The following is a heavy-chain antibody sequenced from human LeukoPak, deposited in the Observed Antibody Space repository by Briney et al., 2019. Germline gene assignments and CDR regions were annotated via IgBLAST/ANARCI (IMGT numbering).Heavy chain of an antibody. CDR2: IYYSGST. V-gene: IGHV4-59*01. J-gene: IGHJ4*02. CDR3: ARTEPSGTTSH. D-gene: IGHD1-1*01. Sequence: SETLSLTCTVSGGSITNYYWSWIRQPPGKGLEWIGYIYYSGSTDYNPSLKSRVTLSVDTSRNQFSLSLRSMTAADTAVYYCARTEPSGTTSHWGQGTLVTVSS. CDR1: GGSITNYY.